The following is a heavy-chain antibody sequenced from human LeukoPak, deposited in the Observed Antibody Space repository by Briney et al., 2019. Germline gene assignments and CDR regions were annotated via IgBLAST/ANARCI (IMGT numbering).Heavy chain of an antibody. D-gene: IGHD6-13*01. Sequence: GGSLRLSCAASGFTFSSYGMHWVRQAPGKGLEWVAVISYDGSNKYYADSVKGRFTISRDNSKNTLYLQMNSLRAEDTAVYYCAKGIKDIAAAGLTDYYFDCRRQRTLVTVSS. V-gene: IGHV3-30*18. CDR2: ISYDGSNK. CDR3: AKGIKDIAAAGLTDYYFDC. J-gene: IGHJ4*02. CDR1: GFTFSSYG.